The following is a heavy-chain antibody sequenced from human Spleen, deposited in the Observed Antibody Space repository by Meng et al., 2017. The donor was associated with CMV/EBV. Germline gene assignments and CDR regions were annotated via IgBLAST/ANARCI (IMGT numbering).Heavy chain of an antibody. Sequence: TVSNNYMSWVRQAPGKGLEWVAKIKQDGSEKYYVDSVKGRFTISRDNAKNSLYLQMNSLRAEDTAVYYCARDLLWLGELLYHWYFDLWGRGTLVTVSS. CDR1: TVSNNY. J-gene: IGHJ2*01. V-gene: IGHV3-7*01. CDR2: IKQDGSEK. D-gene: IGHD3-10*01. CDR3: ARDLLWLGELLYHWYFDL.